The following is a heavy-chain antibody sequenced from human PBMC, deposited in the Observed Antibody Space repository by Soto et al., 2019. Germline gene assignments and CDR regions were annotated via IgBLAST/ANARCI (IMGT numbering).Heavy chain of an antibody. CDR2: INHRGST. CDR1: GGAFSGYY. V-gene: IGHV4-34*01. D-gene: IGHD6-25*01. CDR3: AIPTGLSNAYYYYYMDV. J-gene: IGHJ6*03. Sequence: SETLSLTCAVYGGAFSGYYWSWIRQPPRKGLEWIGEINHRGSTNYNPSLKSRVTISVDTSKNQFSLKLSSVTAADTAVYYCAIPTGLSNAYYYYYMDVWGKGTTVTVSS.